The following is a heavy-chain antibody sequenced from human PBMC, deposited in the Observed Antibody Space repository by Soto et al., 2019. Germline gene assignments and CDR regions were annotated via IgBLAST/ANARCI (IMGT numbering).Heavy chain of an antibody. CDR3: ARGSYDSSGYYLVY. J-gene: IGHJ4*02. CDR2: IYYSGST. V-gene: IGHV4-61*01. D-gene: IGHD3-22*01. Sequence: QVQLQESGPGLVKPSETLSLTCTVSGGSVSSGRYYWSWIRQPPVKGVEWIGYIYYSGSTNYNPSLKSRVTISVDTSKNQFSLKLSSVTAADTAVYYCARGSYDSSGYYLVYWGQGTLVTVSS. CDR1: GGSVSSGRYY.